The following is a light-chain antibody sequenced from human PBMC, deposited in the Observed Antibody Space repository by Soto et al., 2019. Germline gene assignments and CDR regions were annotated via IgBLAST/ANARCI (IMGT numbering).Light chain of an antibody. CDR2: DAS. CDR1: QSISGW. CDR3: QQADITPYT. Sequence: DIQMTQSPSTLSASVGDRVTITCRASQSISGWLAWYQQKPGKAPKLLISDASSLESGVPSRFRGSGSGTDFTLTINFLQPEDFATYYCQQADITPYTFGQGTKLEIK. J-gene: IGKJ2*01. V-gene: IGKV1-5*01.